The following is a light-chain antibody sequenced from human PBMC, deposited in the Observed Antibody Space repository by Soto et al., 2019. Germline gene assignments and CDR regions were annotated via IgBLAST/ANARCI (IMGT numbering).Light chain of an antibody. V-gene: IGLV2-11*01. CDR3: CSYGGSYTWV. CDR1: SGDVGGYNF. CDR2: DVS. J-gene: IGLJ3*02. Sequence: QSALTQARSVSGSPGQSVTISCTGTSGDVGGYNFVSWYQQHPGNAPKLMIFDVSQRPSGVPDRFSGSKSGNTASLTISGLQAEDEADYCCCSYGGSYTWVFGGGTKLTVL.